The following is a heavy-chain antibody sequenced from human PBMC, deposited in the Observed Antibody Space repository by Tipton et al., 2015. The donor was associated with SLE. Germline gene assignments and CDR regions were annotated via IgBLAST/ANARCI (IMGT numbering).Heavy chain of an antibody. Sequence: RSLRLSCAASGFTFSSYGMHWVRQAPGKGLEWVAFIRYDGSNKYFADSVKGRFTISRDKSKNTLYLQMNSLRAEDTAVYYCARNIIAAAGYFDYWGQGTLVTVSS. CDR3: ARNIIAAAGYFDY. V-gene: IGHV3-33*01. D-gene: IGHD6-13*01. CDR2: IRYDGSNK. CDR1: GFTFSSYG. J-gene: IGHJ4*02.